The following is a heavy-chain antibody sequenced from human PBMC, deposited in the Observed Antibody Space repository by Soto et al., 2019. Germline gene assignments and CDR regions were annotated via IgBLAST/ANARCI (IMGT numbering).Heavy chain of an antibody. Sequence: QVQLVQSGAEVKKPGSSVKVSCKASGGTFSMYTISWVRQAPGQGLEWMGGSANSAQKFQGRLTVTGDESTSTVYLELSSLTSEDTAVYYCAREGPPDIAWFDPWGQGTLVSVSS. CDR3: AREGPPDIAWFDP. D-gene: IGHD2-15*01. V-gene: IGHV1-69*01. J-gene: IGHJ5*02. CDR2: GSA. CDR1: GGTFSMYT.